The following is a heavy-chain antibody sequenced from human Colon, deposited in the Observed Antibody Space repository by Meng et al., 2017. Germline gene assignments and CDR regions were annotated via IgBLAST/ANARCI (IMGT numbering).Heavy chain of an antibody. Sequence: EVQLVEPGGGLVQPGESLSVSCEASGFTFSFYAMNWVRQVPGEGLEWVASITSSSNYIHYSDSVKGRFTVSRDNARNSSYLQMDSLRAEDTAIYYCARVGTARPFDYWGQGTLVTVSS. CDR3: ARVGTARPFDY. V-gene: IGHV3-21*01. J-gene: IGHJ4*02. CDR2: ITSSSNYI. CDR1: GFTFSFYA. D-gene: IGHD1-1*01.